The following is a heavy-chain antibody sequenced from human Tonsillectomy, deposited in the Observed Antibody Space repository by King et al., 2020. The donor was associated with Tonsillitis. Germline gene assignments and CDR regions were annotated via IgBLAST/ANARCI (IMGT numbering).Heavy chain of an antibody. Sequence: VQLVESGGDLVQPGGSLRLSCAASGFTFSSYAMSWVRQAPGKGLEWVSTISGSGGSTYYADSVKGRFTISRDNSENSVYLQMNSLRAEDTAVYYCAKGAPGIVVAGSGDFDYWGQGTLVTISS. J-gene: IGHJ4*02. CDR1: GFTFSSYA. CDR2: ISGSGGST. D-gene: IGHD6-19*01. CDR3: AKGAPGIVVAGSGDFDY. V-gene: IGHV3-23*04.